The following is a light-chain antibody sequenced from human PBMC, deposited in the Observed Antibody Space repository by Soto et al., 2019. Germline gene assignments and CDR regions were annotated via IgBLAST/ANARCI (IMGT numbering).Light chain of an antibody. CDR2: GAS. CDR1: QSFSSN. J-gene: IGKJ4*01. Sequence: EIVMTQSPATLSVSPGERATLSCRASQSFSSNLAWYQQKPGQAPRLLIYGASTRATGIPARFSGSGSGTEFTLTINSLQSEDFAVYYCQQYNTWPPVTFGGGTKVDNK. V-gene: IGKV3-15*01. CDR3: QQYNTWPPVT.